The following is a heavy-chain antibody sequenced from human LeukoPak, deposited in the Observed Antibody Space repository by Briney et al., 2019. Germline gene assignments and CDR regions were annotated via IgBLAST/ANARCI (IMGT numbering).Heavy chain of an antibody. V-gene: IGHV4-34*01. Sequence: SEILSLTCAVYGGFFSGYYWSWIRQPPGKGLEWIGEINHSGSTNYNPSLKSRVTISVDTSKNQFSLKLSSVIAADTAVYYCARDESYYDFWSGYYQNWFDPWGQGTLVTVSS. D-gene: IGHD3-3*01. J-gene: IGHJ5*02. CDR1: GGFFSGYY. CDR3: ARDESYYDFWSGYYQNWFDP. CDR2: INHSGST.